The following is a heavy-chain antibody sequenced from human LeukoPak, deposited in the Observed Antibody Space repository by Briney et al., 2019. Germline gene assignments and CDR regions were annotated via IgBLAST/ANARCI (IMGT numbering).Heavy chain of an antibody. CDR2: INHSGST. Sequence: SETLSLTCAVYGGSFSGYYWSWIRQPPGKGLEWIGEINHSGSTNYNPSLKSRVTISVDTSKNQFSLKLSSVTAADTAVYYCARGSIPWSMDRGHSDAFDIWGQGTMVTVSS. J-gene: IGHJ3*02. CDR1: GGSFSGYY. D-gene: IGHD2-15*01. V-gene: IGHV4-34*01. CDR3: ARGSIPWSMDRGHSDAFDI.